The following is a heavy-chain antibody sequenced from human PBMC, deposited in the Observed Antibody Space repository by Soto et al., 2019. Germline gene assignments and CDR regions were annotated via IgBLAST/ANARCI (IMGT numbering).Heavy chain of an antibody. J-gene: IGHJ1*01. CDR1: GYSFTTYW. Sequence: PGESLEISCKGSGYSFTTYWIGWVRQMPGKGLEWMGIIYPGDSDTRYSPSFQGQVTISADKSTSTAYLQWSSLKASDTAMYYCARRDDSPTAEYFQHWGQGTLVTVSS. D-gene: IGHD2-21*01. CDR2: IYPGDSDT. CDR3: ARRDDSPTAEYFQH. V-gene: IGHV5-51*01.